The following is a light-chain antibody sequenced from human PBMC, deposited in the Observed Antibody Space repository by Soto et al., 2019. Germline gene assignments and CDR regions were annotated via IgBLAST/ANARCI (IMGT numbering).Light chain of an antibody. Sequence: EIVMTQSPATLSVSPGESATLSCRASQSVGSNLAWYQQKPGQAPRLLIYGASTRATGIPARFSGSGSGTEFTLTISSLQSEDFAVYYCHQYNMWPPLIFGGGTKVDIK. V-gene: IGKV3-15*01. CDR3: HQYNMWPPLI. J-gene: IGKJ4*01. CDR1: QSVGSN. CDR2: GAS.